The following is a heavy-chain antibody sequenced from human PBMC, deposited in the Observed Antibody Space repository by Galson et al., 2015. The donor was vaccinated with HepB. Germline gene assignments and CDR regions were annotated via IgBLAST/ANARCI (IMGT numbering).Heavy chain of an antibody. CDR1: GFTFSSYA. CDR2: ISGSGGST. CDR3: AKDVYDSSGYYPFYYYYMDV. D-gene: IGHD3-22*01. Sequence: SLRLSCAASGFTFSSYAMSWVRQAPGKGLEWVSAISGSGGSTYYADSVKGRFTISRDNSKNTLYLQMNSLRAEDTAVYYCAKDVYDSSGYYPFYYYYMDVLGKGTTVTVSS. V-gene: IGHV3-23*01. J-gene: IGHJ6*03.